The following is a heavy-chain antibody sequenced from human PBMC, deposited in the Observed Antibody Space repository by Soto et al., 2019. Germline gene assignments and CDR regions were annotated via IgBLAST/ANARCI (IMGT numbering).Heavy chain of an antibody. CDR3: ARDVYFDY. J-gene: IGHJ4*02. V-gene: IGHV3-30-3*01. CDR2: ISYDGTKK. CDR1: GITFSTYA. Sequence: QVQLVESGGGVVQPGRSLRLSCAASGITFSTYAMHWVRQAPGKGLEWVSIISYDGTKKYYADSVNGRFSISRDNSKNTLYLQMNSLRGDDTAVYYCARDVYFDYWGQGTLVTVSS.